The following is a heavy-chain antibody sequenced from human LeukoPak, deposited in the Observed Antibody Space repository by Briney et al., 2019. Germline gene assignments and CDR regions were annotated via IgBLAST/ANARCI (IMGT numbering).Heavy chain of an antibody. V-gene: IGHV5-51*01. CDR1: GYSFATYW. CDR2: IYPGDSDS. D-gene: IGHD2-2*01. Sequence: GESLKISCRGSGYSFATYWIGWVRQMPGKGLEWMGIIYPGDSDSRYSPSFQGLVTMSVDKSISTAYLQWSSLKASDTAMYYCARRQGCSSTACPPDSWGQGTLVTVSS. CDR3: ARRQGCSSTACPPDS. J-gene: IGHJ4*02.